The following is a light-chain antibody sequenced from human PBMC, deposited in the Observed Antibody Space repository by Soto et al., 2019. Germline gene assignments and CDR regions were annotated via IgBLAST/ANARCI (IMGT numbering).Light chain of an antibody. CDR3: QQTRAYPST. Sequence: IVLTQSPDTLSLSPGERATLSCRASQSVSSNYLAWYQQKLGQAPRLLIYDASRRATGIPDRFSGSGSGTDFTLTISSLQAEDFASYYCQQTRAYPSTFGGGTKVDIK. J-gene: IGKJ4*01. CDR2: DAS. CDR1: QSVSSNY. V-gene: IGKV3D-20*02.